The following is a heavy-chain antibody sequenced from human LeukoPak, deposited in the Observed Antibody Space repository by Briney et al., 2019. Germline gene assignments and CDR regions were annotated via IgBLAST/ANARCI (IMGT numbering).Heavy chain of an antibody. V-gene: IGHV4-59*08. CDR3: AQTTGWPGFDF. CDR2: IYNGRNT. D-gene: IGHD6-19*01. CDR1: GASTSDKY. Sequence: SETLSLTCSASGASTSDKYWSWIRQSPGRTLEWIGHIYNGRNTKYNPSLTSRVPISVDTSKNQFSLSLTSVPAEDTAMYYCAQTTGWPGFDFWGPGALVTVSS. J-gene: IGHJ4*02.